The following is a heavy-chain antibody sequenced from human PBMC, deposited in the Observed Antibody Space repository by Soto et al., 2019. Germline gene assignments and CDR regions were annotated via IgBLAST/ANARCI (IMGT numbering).Heavy chain of an antibody. J-gene: IGHJ3*02. CDR2: IDPSDSYT. CDR3: ASIAAAGLFDI. V-gene: IGHV5-10-1*01. CDR1: GYTFTSYY. D-gene: IGHD6-13*01. Sequence: GESLKISCEGSGYTFTSYYITWARQLPGKGLEWMGRIDPSDSYTTYNPSFQGHVTISADKSIRTAYLQWSSLEASDSAMYYCASIAAAGLFDIWGQGTMVTVSS.